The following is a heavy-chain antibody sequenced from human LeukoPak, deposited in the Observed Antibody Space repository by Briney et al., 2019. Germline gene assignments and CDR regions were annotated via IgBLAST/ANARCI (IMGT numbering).Heavy chain of an antibody. CDR1: GFTLTTYA. J-gene: IGHJ4*02. V-gene: IGHV3-23*01. CDR2: VSGTGFTT. Sequence: TGGSLRLSCVASGFTLTTYAMSWVRQAPGKGLEWVSSVSGTGFTTHYADSVKGRFTISRDTSKNILYLEMSSLRAEDTAVYYCAKDGYNWIPSDDWGQGTLVAVSS. CDR3: AKDGYNWIPSDD. D-gene: IGHD1-20*01.